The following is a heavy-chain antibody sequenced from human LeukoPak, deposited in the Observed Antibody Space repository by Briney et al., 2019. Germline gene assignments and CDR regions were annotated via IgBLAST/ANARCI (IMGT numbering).Heavy chain of an antibody. CDR1: GFTFSISA. D-gene: IGHD6-25*01. Sequence: PGRSLRLSCAASGFTFSISAMHWVRQAPGKGLEWVALIWYDGTNEYYADFVKGRFTISRDNSKNTLCLQMNSLRAEDTAVYYCTKADPHSSGRGGFGYFDYLGQGTLVTVSS. V-gene: IGHV3-33*06. J-gene: IGHJ4*02. CDR3: TKADPHSSGRGGFGYFDY. CDR2: IWYDGTNE.